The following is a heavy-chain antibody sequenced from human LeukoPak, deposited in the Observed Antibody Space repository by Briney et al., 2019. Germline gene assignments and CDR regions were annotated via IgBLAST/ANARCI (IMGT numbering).Heavy chain of an antibody. CDR1: GFTFSSYE. Sequence: GGSLRLSCAVSGFTFSSYEMNWVRQAPGKGLEWVSSISSSSSYIYYAGSVKGRFTISRDNAKNSLYLQMNSLRAEDTAVYYCARDQDHLVFNYGRDVWGQGPTVTVSS. CDR2: ISSSSSYI. D-gene: IGHD6-6*01. CDR3: ARDQDHLVFNYGRDV. V-gene: IGHV3-21*01. J-gene: IGHJ6*02.